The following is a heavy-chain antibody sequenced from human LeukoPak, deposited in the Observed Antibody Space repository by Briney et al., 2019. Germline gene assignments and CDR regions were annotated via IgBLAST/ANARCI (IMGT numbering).Heavy chain of an antibody. V-gene: IGHV3-30*02. CDR3: ANMQQLGPTC. D-gene: IGHD6-13*01. CDR1: EFTSSSNG. CDR2: IRYAGSNK. J-gene: IGHJ4*02. Sequence: GGSLRLSCAATEFTSSSNGMSWVRHAPDEGLGRGAFIRYAGSNKYYAASVKGRFTISRDNSKNTLYLQMTSLRAEDTAVYYCANMQQLGPTCWGQGTLVTVSS.